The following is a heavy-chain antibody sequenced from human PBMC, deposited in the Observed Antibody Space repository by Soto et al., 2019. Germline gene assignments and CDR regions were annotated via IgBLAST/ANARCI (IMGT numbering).Heavy chain of an antibody. CDR2: IYHSGST. J-gene: IGHJ4*02. V-gene: IGHV4-30-2*01. CDR1: GGSISSGGYS. CDR3: AREGSSTGGVFDY. Sequence: ASETLSLTCADSGGSISSGGYSWSWIRQPPGKGLEWIGYIYHSGSTYYNPSLKSRVTISVDRSKNQFSLKLSSVTAADTAVYYCAREGSSTGGVFDYWGQGTLVTVSS. D-gene: IGHD6-6*01.